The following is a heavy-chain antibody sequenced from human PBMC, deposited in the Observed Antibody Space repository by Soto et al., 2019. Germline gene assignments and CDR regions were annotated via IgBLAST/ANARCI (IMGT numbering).Heavy chain of an antibody. J-gene: IGHJ4*02. CDR1: GFTFGDYA. Sequence: GGSLRLSCTASGFTFGDYAMSWVRQAPGKGLEWVGFIRSKAYGGTTEYAASVKGRFTISRDDSKSIAYLQMNSLKTEDTAVYYCTRVGILLYCTNGVCYFDYWGQGTLVTVSS. CDR3: TRVGILLYCTNGVCYFDY. D-gene: IGHD2-8*01. CDR2: IRSKAYGGTT. V-gene: IGHV3-49*04.